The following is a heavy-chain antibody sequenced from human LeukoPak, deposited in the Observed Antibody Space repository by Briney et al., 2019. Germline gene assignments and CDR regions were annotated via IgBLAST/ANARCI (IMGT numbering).Heavy chain of an antibody. CDR1: GFTFSSYA. D-gene: IGHD6-13*01. V-gene: IGHV3-23*01. CDR2: ISSGGGTT. CDR3: AKGARSSSWYLFDY. J-gene: IGHJ4*02. Sequence: GGSLRLSCADSGFTFSSYAMSWVRQAPGKGLEWVSAISSGGGTTYYADSVKGRFTISRDSSKNTLYLQMDSLRAGDTAVYYCAKGARSSSWYLFDYWGQGTLVTVSS.